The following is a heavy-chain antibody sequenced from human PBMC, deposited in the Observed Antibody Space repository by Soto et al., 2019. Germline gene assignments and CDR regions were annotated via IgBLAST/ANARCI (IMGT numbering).Heavy chain of an antibody. CDR2: IYYSGNT. D-gene: IGHD3-22*01. J-gene: IGHJ4*02. Sequence: SETLSLTCAVSGGSISSGFYWSWIRQHPGKGLEWIGYIYYSGNTYYNPSLQSRVTISVDTSKNQFSLNLTSVTAADTAVYYCARATYYDSSGYADYWGQGSLVTVSS. CDR1: GGSISSGFY. V-gene: IGHV4-31*11. CDR3: ARATYYDSSGYADY.